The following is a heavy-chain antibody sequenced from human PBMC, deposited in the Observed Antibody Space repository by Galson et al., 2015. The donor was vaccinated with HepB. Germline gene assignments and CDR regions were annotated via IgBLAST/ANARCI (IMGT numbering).Heavy chain of an antibody. J-gene: IGHJ2*01. CDR1: GFTFSSYG. Sequence: SLRLSCAASGFTFSSYGMRWVRQAPGKGLEWVAVIWYDGSNKYYADSVKGRFTISRDNFKKMVYLQMNSLRAEDTAVYYCARDRVLRSLGYWYFDLWGRGTLVTVSS. D-gene: IGHD4-17*01. CDR3: ARDRVLRSLGYWYFDL. V-gene: IGHV3-33*08. CDR2: IWYDGSNK.